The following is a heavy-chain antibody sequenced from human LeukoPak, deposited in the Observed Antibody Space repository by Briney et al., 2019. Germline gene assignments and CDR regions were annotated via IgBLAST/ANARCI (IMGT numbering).Heavy chain of an antibody. J-gene: IGHJ4*02. V-gene: IGHV1-69*01. D-gene: IGHD3-9*01. CDR3: AREGSVSRYFDWLSI. CDR2: IIPIFGTA. CDR1: GGTFSSYA. Sequence: SVKVSCKASGGTFSSYAISWVRQAPGQGLEWMGGIIPIFGTANYAQKFQGRVTITADESTSTAYMELSSLRSEDTAVYYCAREGSVSRYFDWLSIWGQGTLVTVSS.